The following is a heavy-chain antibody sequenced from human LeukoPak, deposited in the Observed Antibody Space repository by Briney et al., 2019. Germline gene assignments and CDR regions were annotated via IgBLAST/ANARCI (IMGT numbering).Heavy chain of an antibody. V-gene: IGHV3-30*02. D-gene: IGHD3-10*01. Sequence: TGGSLRLSCVPSGFTFSYYGMHWVRQAPGKGLEWVAFIRYEGNEKYYADSVKGRFTISRDNSKNTLYLEMNSLRIEDTAVYYCVKDLMRDRWFGESWGQGILVTVSS. CDR1: GFTFSYYG. CDR3: VKDLMRDRWFGES. J-gene: IGHJ5*02. CDR2: IRYEGNEK.